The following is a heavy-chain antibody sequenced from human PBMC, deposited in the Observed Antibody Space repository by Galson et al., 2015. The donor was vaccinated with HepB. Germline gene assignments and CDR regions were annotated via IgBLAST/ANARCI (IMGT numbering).Heavy chain of an antibody. D-gene: IGHD2-15*01. J-gene: IGHJ4*02. V-gene: IGHV1-18*01. CDR3: ARRVCSGGSCYSVDY. CDR1: DYTFTNYG. CDR2: ISAYSGNT. Sequence: SVKVSCKASDYTFTNYGISWVRQAPGQGLEWMGWISAYSGNTNYVQMLQGRVTMTTDTSTSTAYMELRSLRSDDTAVYYCARRVCSGGSCYSVDYWGQGTLVTVSS.